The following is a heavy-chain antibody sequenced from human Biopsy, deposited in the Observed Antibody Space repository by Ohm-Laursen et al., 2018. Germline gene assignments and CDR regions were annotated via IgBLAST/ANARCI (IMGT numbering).Heavy chain of an antibody. CDR1: GGPSSNYA. V-gene: IGHV1-69*04. Sequence: GASVKVSCKASGGPSSNYAFSWARQAPGQGLEWVGRIVPILGHLNYAQRFQGRVSITADKSTTYVYMELSRLTSGDTAVYYCVADAGGYYTEFDYWGPGTLVTVSS. J-gene: IGHJ4*02. CDR2: IVPILGHL. CDR3: VADAGGYYTEFDY. D-gene: IGHD3-3*01.